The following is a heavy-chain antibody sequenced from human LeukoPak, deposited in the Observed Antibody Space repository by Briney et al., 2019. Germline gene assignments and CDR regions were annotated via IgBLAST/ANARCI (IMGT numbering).Heavy chain of an antibody. CDR1: GYIFTNYW. J-gene: IGHJ6*03. D-gene: IGHD2-2*01. CDR2: IYPGDSDT. V-gene: IGHV5-51*01. CDR3: ARARYCSSSSCPSPYYYYMDV. Sequence: GESLKISCKGSGYIFTNYWIGWVRQMPGKGLEWMGIIYPGDSDTRYSPSFQGQVTISADRSISTAYLQWSRLKASDTAMYYCARARYCSSSSCPSPYYYYMDVWGKGTTVTVSS.